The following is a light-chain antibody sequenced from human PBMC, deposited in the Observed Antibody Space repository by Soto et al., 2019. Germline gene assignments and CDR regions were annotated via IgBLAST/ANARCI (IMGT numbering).Light chain of an antibody. CDR3: VLYMGSGIWV. Sequence: QTVVTQEPSFSVSHGGTVTLTCGLSSGSVSSSYYPSWYQQTPVQAPRTLIYSTNTRSSGVPDRFSGSILGNKAALTITGAQADDESDYYCVLYMGSGIWVFGGGTQVTVL. CDR2: STN. V-gene: IGLV8-61*01. J-gene: IGLJ3*02. CDR1: SGSVSSSYY.